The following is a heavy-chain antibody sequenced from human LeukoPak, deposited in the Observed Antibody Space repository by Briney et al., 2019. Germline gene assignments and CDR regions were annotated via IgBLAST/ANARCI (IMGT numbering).Heavy chain of an antibody. Sequence: GGSLRLSCAASGFTFSSYSMNWVRQSPGKGLEWVSYVVSGSSTIYYADSVKGRFTISRDNAKNSLYLQMNSLRAEDTAVYYCARAGTYNFFDYWGQGTLVTVSS. V-gene: IGHV3-48*01. D-gene: IGHD1-1*01. CDR1: GFTFSSYS. J-gene: IGHJ4*02. CDR3: ARAGTYNFFDY. CDR2: VVSGSSTI.